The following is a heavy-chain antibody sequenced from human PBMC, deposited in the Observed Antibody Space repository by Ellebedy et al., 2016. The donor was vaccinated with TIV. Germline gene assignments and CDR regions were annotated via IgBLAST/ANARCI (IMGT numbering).Heavy chain of an antibody. V-gene: IGHV1-18*04. CDR1: GYTFTSYV. D-gene: IGHD2-21*01. CDR3: ARYTYGDFDGFDI. CDR2: ISAFDGNA. J-gene: IGHJ3*02. Sequence: AASVKVSCKASGYTFTSYVSSWVRQALGQGLWWMGWISAFDGNAKSAQEYQGGVAMTTDTSTSTAYIDLRSRRSDDTGGYYCARYTYGDFDGFDIWGQGTVVTVAS.